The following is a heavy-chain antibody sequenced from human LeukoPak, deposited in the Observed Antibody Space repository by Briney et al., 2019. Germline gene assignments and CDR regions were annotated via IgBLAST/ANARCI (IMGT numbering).Heavy chain of an antibody. CDR2: IYTSGST. D-gene: IGHD1-14*01. J-gene: IGHJ5*02. Sequence: SETLSLTCTVSGGSISSYYWSWIRQPAGKGLEWIGRIYTSGSTNYNPSLKSRVTISVDTSENQFSLKLSSVTAADTAVYYCAGGGMPAGIRFDWFDPWGQGTLVTVSS. V-gene: IGHV4-4*07. CDR1: GGSISSYY. CDR3: AGGGMPAGIRFDWFDP.